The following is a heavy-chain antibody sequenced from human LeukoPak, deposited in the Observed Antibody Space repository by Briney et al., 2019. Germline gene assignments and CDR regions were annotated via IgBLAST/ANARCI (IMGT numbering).Heavy chain of an antibody. Sequence: SETLSLTCTVSGGSISSSSYYWGWIRQPPGKGLEWIGSIYYSGSTYYNPSLKSRVTISVDTSKNQFSLKLSSVTAADTAVYYCARVVQHYCSSTGCSQYYFDYWGQGTLVTVSS. D-gene: IGHD2-2*01. V-gene: IGHV4-39*07. CDR1: GGSISSSSYY. CDR2: IYYSGST. CDR3: ARVVQHYCSSTGCSQYYFDY. J-gene: IGHJ4*02.